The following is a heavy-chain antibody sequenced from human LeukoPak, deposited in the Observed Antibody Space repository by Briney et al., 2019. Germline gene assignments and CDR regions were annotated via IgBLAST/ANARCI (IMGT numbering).Heavy chain of an antibody. CDR1: GFTFSRYW. CDR2: IKEDGSEK. V-gene: IGHV3-7*01. D-gene: IGHD3-22*01. CDR3: ASYYYDSSGYYYGVDV. Sequence: GGSLRLSRAASGFTFSRYWMRWVRQAPGKGLEWVANIKEDGSEKNCVDSVKGRFTISRDNAKNSLYLEMNSLRAEDTAVYYCASYYYDSSGYYYGVDVWGQGTTVTVSS. J-gene: IGHJ6*02.